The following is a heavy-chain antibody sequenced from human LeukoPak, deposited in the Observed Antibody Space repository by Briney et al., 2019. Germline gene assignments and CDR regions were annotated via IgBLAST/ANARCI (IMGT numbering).Heavy chain of an antibody. CDR2: IKQDGSEK. CDR3: ARAKWLLPNDAFDI. J-gene: IGHJ3*02. V-gene: IGHV3-7*01. D-gene: IGHD3-22*01. Sequence: PGGSLRLSCAASGFTFSSYWMSWVRQAPGKGLEWVANIKQDGSEKYYVDSVKGRFTISRDNAKNSLYLQMNSLRAEDTAVYYCARAKWLLPNDAFDIWGQGTMVTVSS. CDR1: GFTFSSYW.